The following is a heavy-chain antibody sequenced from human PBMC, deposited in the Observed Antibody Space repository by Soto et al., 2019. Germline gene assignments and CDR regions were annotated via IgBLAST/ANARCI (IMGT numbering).Heavy chain of an antibody. V-gene: IGHV4-39*07. J-gene: IGHJ4*02. CDR1: GGSISSGGYH. CDR3: ARRTLIYRYCSSTSCPGRFDY. Sequence: SETLSLTCTVSGGSISSGGYHWSWVRQFPGKGLECIGEIYHSGSTYYNPSLKSRVTISVDTSKNQFSLKLSSVTAADTAVYYCARRTLIYRYCSSTSCPGRFDYWGQGTLVTVSS. CDR2: IYHSGST. D-gene: IGHD2-2*01.